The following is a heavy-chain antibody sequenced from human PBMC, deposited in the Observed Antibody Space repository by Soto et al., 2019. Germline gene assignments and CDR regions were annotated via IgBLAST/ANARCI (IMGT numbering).Heavy chain of an antibody. CDR1: GGSFTGYY. CDR3: ALESHDILTGPPWVWYFDL. D-gene: IGHD3-9*01. V-gene: IGHV4-34*01. J-gene: IGHJ2*01. Sequence: QVQLQQWGAGPLRPLETLSLTCGVSGGSFTGYYWAWIRQAPGKGLEWIGEINDRGSINYTPSLKGRVSTSVLRSKNHYSRKPRPLTAAATAVYYCALESHDILTGPPWVWYFDLWGRGTLVTVSS. CDR2: INDRGSI.